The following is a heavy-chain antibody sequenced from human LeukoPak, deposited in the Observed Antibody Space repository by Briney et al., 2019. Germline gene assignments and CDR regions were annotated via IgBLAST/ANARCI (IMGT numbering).Heavy chain of an antibody. CDR3: TRDYGSGSYTPNWFDP. Sequence: GRSLRLSCTASGFTFGDYAMSWFRQAPGKGLEWVGFIRSKAYGGTTEYAASVKGRFTISRDDSKSIAYLQMNSLKTEDTAVYYCTRDYGSGSYTPNWFDPWGQGTLVTVSS. CDR1: GFTFGDYA. CDR2: IRSKAYGGTT. J-gene: IGHJ5*02. D-gene: IGHD3-10*01. V-gene: IGHV3-49*03.